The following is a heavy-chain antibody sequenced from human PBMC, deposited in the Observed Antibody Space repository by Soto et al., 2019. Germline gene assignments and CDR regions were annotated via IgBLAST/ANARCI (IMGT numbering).Heavy chain of an antibody. CDR1: GFTFDDYA. CDR2: ISWNSGII. Sequence: PGGSLRLSCAASGFTFDDYAMHWVRQAPGKGLERVSGISWNSGIIDYADSVKGRFTISRDNAKNSLYLQMNSLRAEDTALYYCAKGYSYGVLEPLGYWGQGT. D-gene: IGHD5-18*01. V-gene: IGHV3-9*01. CDR3: AKGYSYGVLEPLGY. J-gene: IGHJ4*02.